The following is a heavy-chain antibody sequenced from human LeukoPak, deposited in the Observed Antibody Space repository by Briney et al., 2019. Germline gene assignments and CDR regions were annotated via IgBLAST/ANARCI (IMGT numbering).Heavy chain of an antibody. CDR1: GFTFSSYS. Sequence: GGSLRLSCAASGFTFSSYSMNWVRQAPGKGLEWVSSISIISSYIYYADSVKGRFTISRDNAKNSLYLQMNSLRAEDTAVYYCARDQDYDILPGYYHYAFDIWGQGTMVTVSS. CDR3: ARDQDYDILPGYYHYAFDI. D-gene: IGHD3-9*01. V-gene: IGHV3-21*01. CDR2: ISIISSYI. J-gene: IGHJ3*02.